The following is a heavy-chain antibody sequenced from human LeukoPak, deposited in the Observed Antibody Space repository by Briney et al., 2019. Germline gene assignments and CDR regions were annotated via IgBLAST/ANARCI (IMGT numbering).Heavy chain of an antibody. CDR2: ISYDGSSK. Sequence: GRSLRLSCAASGFTFSSDGMHWVRQAPGKGLEWVAVISYDGSSKYYADSVKGRFTISRDNSKNTLYLQMNSLRAEDTAVFYCAKESIAAAGTMSCSDYWGQGTLVTVSS. V-gene: IGHV3-30*18. CDR1: GFTFSSDG. J-gene: IGHJ4*02. D-gene: IGHD6-13*01. CDR3: AKESIAAAGTMSCSDY.